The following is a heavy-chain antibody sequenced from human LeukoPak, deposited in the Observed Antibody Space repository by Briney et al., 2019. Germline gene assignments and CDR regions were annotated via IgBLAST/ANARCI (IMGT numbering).Heavy chain of an antibody. CDR3: ARGRWGYDYESFDY. V-gene: IGHV4-34*01. D-gene: IGHD5-12*01. Sequence: SETLSLTCAVYGGSFSGYYWSWIRQPPGKGLEWIGEINHSGSTNYNPSLKSRVTISVDTSKNQFSLKLSSVTAADTAVYYCARGRWGYDYESFDYWGQGTLVTVSS. J-gene: IGHJ4*02. CDR2: INHSGST. CDR1: GGSFSGYY.